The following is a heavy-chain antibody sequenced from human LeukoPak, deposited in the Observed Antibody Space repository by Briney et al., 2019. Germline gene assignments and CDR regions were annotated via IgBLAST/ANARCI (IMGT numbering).Heavy chain of an antibody. CDR2: IYHSGRT. CDR1: GYSISSGYY. CDR3: ARLYLPATRLDY. J-gene: IGHJ4*02. Sequence: PSETLSLTCTVSGYSISSGYYWGWIRQPPGKGLEWIGSIYHSGRTFYNPSLKSRVTISVDTSKNQFSLKLTSVTAADTAVYCCARLYLPATRLDYWGQGTLVTVSS. V-gene: IGHV4-38-2*02. D-gene: IGHD5-24*01.